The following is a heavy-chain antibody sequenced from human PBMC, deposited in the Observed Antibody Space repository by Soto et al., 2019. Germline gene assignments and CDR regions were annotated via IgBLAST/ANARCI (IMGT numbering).Heavy chain of an antibody. Sequence: QVQLVESGGGVVQPGRSLRLSCAASGFTFSSLGMHWVRQAPGKGLEWVAIISNDGTGKYYADSVKGRFTISRDNSRNTLELQLNSLRTEDTAVYYCAKEIGDSNDYPLDYWGQGTLVTVSS. CDR3: AKEIGDSNDYPLDY. V-gene: IGHV3-30*18. J-gene: IGHJ4*02. CDR2: ISNDGTGK. CDR1: GFTFSSLG. D-gene: IGHD3-16*01.